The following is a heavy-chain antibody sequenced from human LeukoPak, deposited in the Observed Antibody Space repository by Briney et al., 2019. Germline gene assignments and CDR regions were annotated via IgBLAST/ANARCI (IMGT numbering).Heavy chain of an antibody. V-gene: IGHV1-2*02. CDR2: INPNSGGT. D-gene: IGHD3-22*01. Sequence: GASVKVSCKTSGYTFTYFGITWVRQAPGQGLEWMGWINPNSGGTNYAQKFQGRVTMTRDTSISTAYMELSRLRSDDTAVYYCARAFVAYYYDSSGYQNWFDPWGQGTLVTVSS. J-gene: IGHJ5*02. CDR1: GYTFTYFG. CDR3: ARAFVAYYYDSSGYQNWFDP.